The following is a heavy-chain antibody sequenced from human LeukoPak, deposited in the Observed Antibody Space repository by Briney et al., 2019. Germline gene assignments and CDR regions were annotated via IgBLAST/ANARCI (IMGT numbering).Heavy chain of an antibody. J-gene: IGHJ4*02. V-gene: IGHV3-53*01. CDR2: IYIGGST. CDR3: ARVTTSGSYKFDN. D-gene: IGHD3-10*01. Sequence: PGGSLRFSCAASGFTVSSNYMGWVRQAPGKGLEWVSIIYIGGSTYFADSVKGRFTISRDNSKNTLYLQMNSLRAEDTAVYYCARVTTSGSYKFDNWGQGTLVTVSS. CDR1: GFTVSSNY.